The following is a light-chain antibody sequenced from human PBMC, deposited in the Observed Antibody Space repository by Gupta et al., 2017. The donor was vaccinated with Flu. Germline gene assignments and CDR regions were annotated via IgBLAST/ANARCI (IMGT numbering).Light chain of an antibody. CDR2: EDT. J-gene: IGLJ3*02. V-gene: IGLV2-23*01. CDR1: SSDVGTHNF. Sequence: QSALTHPAPVSGSPGQSVTISCAGASSDVGTHNFVCWYQQHPGRAPKLVIYEDTKRPSGISNRFSGSKSDSTASLTISGLQAEDEADYYCSSYAGSWVFGGGTKLTVL. CDR3: SSYAGSWV.